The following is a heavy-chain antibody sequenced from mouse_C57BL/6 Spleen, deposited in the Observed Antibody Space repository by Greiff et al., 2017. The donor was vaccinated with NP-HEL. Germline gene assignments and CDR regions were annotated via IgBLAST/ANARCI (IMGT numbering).Heavy chain of an antibody. J-gene: IGHJ1*03. V-gene: IGHV1-39*01. CDR3: AREGTGTGYFDV. CDR1: GYSFTDYN. CDR2: INPNYGTT. D-gene: IGHD4-1*01. Sequence: EVKLQESGPELVKPGASVKISCKASGYSFTDYNMNWVQQSNGKSLEWIGVINPNYGTTSYNQKFKGKATLTVDQSSSTAYMQLNSLTSEDSAVYYCAREGTGTGYFDVWGTGTTVTVSS.